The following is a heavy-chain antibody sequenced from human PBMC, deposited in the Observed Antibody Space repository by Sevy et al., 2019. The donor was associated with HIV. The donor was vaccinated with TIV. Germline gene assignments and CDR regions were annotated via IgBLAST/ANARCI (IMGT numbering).Heavy chain of an antibody. V-gene: IGHV3-72*01. CDR1: VFTFSDHY. D-gene: IGHD6-13*01. CDR2: TRNKPDGYTT. J-gene: IGHJ4*02. CDR3: ATHAGIAAAGRVFDY. Sequence: GGSLRLSCVASVFTFSDHYMEWVRQAPGKGLEWVGRTRNKPDGYTTEYAASVKGRFTISRDESNNSLYVQMNSLKAEDTAVYYCATHAGIAAAGRVFDYWGQGTLVTVSS.